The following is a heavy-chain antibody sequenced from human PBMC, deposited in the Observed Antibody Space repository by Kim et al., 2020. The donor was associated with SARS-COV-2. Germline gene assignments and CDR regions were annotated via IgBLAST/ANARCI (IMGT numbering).Heavy chain of an antibody. D-gene: IGHD3-3*01. CDR3: ARESNTNYDFDH. V-gene: IGHV4-4*07. Sequence: DSNPSLQSRVTRSVDTSKNQFSLSLRCMSAADTAVYYCARESNTNYDFDHWGQGTLVTVSS. J-gene: IGHJ4*02.